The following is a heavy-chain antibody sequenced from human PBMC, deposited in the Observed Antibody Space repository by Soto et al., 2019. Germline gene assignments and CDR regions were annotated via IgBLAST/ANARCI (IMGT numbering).Heavy chain of an antibody. D-gene: IGHD1-20*01. CDR2: ISSSSSTI. V-gene: IGHV3-48*01. CDR3: ARTPLTGTRGAFDI. Sequence: PGGSLRLSCAASGFTFSSYSMNWVRQAPGKGLEWVSYISSSSSTIYYADSVKGRFTISRDNAKNSLYLQMNSLRAEDTAVYYCARTPLTGTRGAFDIWGQGTMVTVSS. J-gene: IGHJ3*02. CDR1: GFTFSSYS.